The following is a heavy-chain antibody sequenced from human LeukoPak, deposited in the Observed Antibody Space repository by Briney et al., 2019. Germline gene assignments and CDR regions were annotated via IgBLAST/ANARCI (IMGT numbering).Heavy chain of an antibody. V-gene: IGHV3-72*01. Sequence: GGSLRLSCAASGFTFSDHYMDWARQAPGKGLEWVGRSRNKANSYTTEYAPSVKGRFTISRDGSKNSVYLEMNSLKTEDTAVYYCARTYYFDSSSYYTDYWGQGTLVTVSS. J-gene: IGHJ4*02. CDR1: GFTFSDHY. CDR3: ARTYYFDSSSYYTDY. CDR2: SRNKANSYTT. D-gene: IGHD3-22*01.